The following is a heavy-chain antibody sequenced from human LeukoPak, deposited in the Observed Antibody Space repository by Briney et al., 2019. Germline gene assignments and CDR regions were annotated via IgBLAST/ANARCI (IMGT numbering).Heavy chain of an antibody. D-gene: IGHD1-1*01. V-gene: IGHV3-21*01. Sequence: GGSLRLSCAASGFTFSNYSMNWVRQAPGKGLEWVSSISSSSNYIFYADSVKGRFTFSRDNAKNSLYLQMNSLRAEDTAVYYCARDLNWETYWGQGTLVTVSS. CDR2: ISSSSNYI. CDR1: GFTFSNYS. CDR3: ARDLNWETY. J-gene: IGHJ4*02.